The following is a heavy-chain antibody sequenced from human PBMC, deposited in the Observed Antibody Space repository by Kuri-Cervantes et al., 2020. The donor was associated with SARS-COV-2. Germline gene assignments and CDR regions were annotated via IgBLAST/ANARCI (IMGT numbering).Heavy chain of an antibody. CDR3: ATGVRGYSYGPDY. Sequence: GGSLRVCCAASGFTFSSYSMNWIRQAPGKGLEWVANIKQDGSEKYYVDPVKGRFTSSRDNAKNSLYLQMNSLRAEDTAVYYCATGVRGYSYGPDYWGQGTLVTVSS. V-gene: IGHV3-7*05. CDR1: GFTFSSYS. CDR2: IKQDGSEK. D-gene: IGHD5-18*01. J-gene: IGHJ4*02.